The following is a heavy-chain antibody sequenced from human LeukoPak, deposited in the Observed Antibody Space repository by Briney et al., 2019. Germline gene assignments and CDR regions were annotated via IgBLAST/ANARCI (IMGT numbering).Heavy chain of an antibody. CDR2: IYNSGST. D-gene: IGHD6-13*01. CDR3: ARAHVGYSSSWYYFDY. Sequence: SETLSLTCTVSGGSISSYYWSWIRQPPGKGLEWIGYIYNSGSTNYNPSLKSRVTISVDTSKNQFSLKLSSVTAADTAVYYCARAHVGYSSSWYYFDYWGQGTLVTVSS. CDR1: GGSISSYY. V-gene: IGHV4-59*01. J-gene: IGHJ4*02.